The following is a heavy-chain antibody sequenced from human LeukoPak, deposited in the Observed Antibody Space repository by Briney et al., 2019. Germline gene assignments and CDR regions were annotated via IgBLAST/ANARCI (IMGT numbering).Heavy chain of an antibody. D-gene: IGHD3-22*01. CDR2: INTDGSIT. CDR1: GFTFSDYW. Sequence: GGSLRLSCAASGFTFSDYWIHWVRQAPGKGLVWVSRINTDGSITNYADSVKGRFSISRDNAKNTLYLQMSSLRAEDTAVYYCARGFRPDSSGYYYAPRRSKTNWFDPWGQGTLVTVSS. CDR3: ARGFRPDSSGYYYAPRRSKTNWFDP. V-gene: IGHV3-74*01. J-gene: IGHJ5*02.